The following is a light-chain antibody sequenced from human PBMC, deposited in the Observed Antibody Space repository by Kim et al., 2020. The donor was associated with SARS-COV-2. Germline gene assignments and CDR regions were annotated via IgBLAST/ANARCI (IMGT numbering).Light chain of an antibody. J-gene: IGLJ2*01. V-gene: IGLV2-23*02. CDR3: CSYAGSSTHVV. CDR2: EVS. Sequence: QSITISCTGTSSDVGTYTLVSWYQQHPGKAPKLMIYEVSKRPSGVSNRFSGSKSGNTASLTISGLQAEDEADYYCCSYAGSSTHVVFGGGTQLTVL. CDR1: SSDVGTYTL.